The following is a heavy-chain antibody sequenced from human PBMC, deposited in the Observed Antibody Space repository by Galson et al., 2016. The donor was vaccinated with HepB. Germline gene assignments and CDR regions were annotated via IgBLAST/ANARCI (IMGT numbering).Heavy chain of an antibody. CDR2: ISSSSTYI. D-gene: IGHD2-8*01. CDR1: GFVFSASG. J-gene: IGHJ4*03. CDR3: ARDRAYCTNNICPSHFDY. V-gene: IGHV3-21*01. Sequence: SLRLSCAASGFVFSASGMNWVRQAPGKGLEWVSYISSSSTYIYYSDPLKGRFTISRDNAENSLYLQMNSLRVEDTAVYYCARDRAYCTNNICPSHFDYWGQGTLVTVSS.